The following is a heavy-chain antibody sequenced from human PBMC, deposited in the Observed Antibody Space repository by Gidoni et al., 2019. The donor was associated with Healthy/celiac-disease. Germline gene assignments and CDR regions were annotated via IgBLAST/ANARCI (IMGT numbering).Heavy chain of an antibody. V-gene: IGHV3-23*01. Sequence: EVQLLESGGGLVQPGGSLRLSCAASGFTFSSYAMSWVRQAPGKGLEWVSAISVSGGSTYYADSVKGRFTISRDNSKNTLYLQMNSLRAEDTAVYYCAKGGIAVAGREYYFDYWGQGTLVTVSS. J-gene: IGHJ4*02. CDR1: GFTFSSYA. CDR3: AKGGIAVAGREYYFDY. D-gene: IGHD6-19*01. CDR2: ISVSGGST.